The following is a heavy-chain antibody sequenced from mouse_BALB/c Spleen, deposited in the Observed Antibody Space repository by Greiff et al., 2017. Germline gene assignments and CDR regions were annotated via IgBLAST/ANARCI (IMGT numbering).Heavy chain of an antibody. CDR2: IWAGGST. D-gene: IGHD2-4*01. J-gene: IGHJ3*01. CDR1: GFSLTSYG. V-gene: IGHV2-9*02. Sequence: VKLMESGPGLVAPSQSLSITCTVSGFSLTSYGVHWVRQPPGKGLEWLGVIWAGGSTNYNSALMSRLSISKDNSKSQVFLKMNSLQTDDTAMYYCAREDYDYDAWFAYWGQGTLVTVSA. CDR3: AREDYDYDAWFAY.